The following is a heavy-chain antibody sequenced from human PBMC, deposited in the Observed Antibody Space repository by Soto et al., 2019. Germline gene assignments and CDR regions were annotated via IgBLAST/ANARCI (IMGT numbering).Heavy chain of an antibody. V-gene: IGHV4-31*03. Sequence: QVQLQESGPELVKPSQTLSLTCTVSGGSISSGGYYWSWIRQHPGKGLEWIGYIYYSGSTYYNPSLKSRVTISVDTSKNQFSLKLSSVTAADTAVYYCARDAPTMVRGVVTYYFDYWGQGTLVTVSS. CDR3: ARDAPTMVRGVVTYYFDY. CDR2: IYYSGST. CDR1: GGSISSGGYY. D-gene: IGHD3-10*01. J-gene: IGHJ4*02.